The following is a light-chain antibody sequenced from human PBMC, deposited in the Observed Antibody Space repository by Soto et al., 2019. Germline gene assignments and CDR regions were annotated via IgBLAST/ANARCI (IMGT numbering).Light chain of an antibody. CDR3: QQSYTTPRT. J-gene: IGKJ1*01. Sequence: QMTQSPSSLSASVGARVTITCRASQNIRTSLNWYQQKPGKAPSLVIYGASTLQSGVPSRFSGSASATDFTLTISSLQPEDFATYYCQQSYTTPRTFGQGTKVEIK. V-gene: IGKV1-39*01. CDR2: GAS. CDR1: QNIRTS.